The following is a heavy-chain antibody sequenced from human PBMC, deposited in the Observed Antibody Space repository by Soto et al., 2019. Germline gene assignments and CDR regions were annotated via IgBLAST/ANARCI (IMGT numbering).Heavy chain of an antibody. D-gene: IGHD2-15*01. CDR3: VSKIGSCTGGSCNWYFDL. Sequence: QVQLQQWGAGLLKHSETLALTCAVYGGSFSGFYWSCIRQPPGKGLEWIGEINHSGSTNDNPSLKSRVTISADTSKNQFSLQLSSVTAADTAVYYWVSKIGSCTGGSCNWYFDLWGRGTLVTVSS. V-gene: IGHV4-34*01. CDR1: GGSFSGFY. CDR2: INHSGST. J-gene: IGHJ2*01.